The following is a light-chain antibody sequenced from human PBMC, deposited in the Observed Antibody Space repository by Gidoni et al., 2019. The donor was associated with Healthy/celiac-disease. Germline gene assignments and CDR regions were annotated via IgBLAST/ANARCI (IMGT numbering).Light chain of an antibody. CDR2: EVS. Sequence: QSALTQPPSVSGSPGQSVTISCTGTSSDVGSYNRVSWYQQPPGTAPKLMIYEVSNRPSGVPDRFSGSKSGNTASMTISGLQAEDEADYYCSLYTSSSTVVFGGGTKLT. J-gene: IGLJ2*01. V-gene: IGLV2-18*01. CDR1: SSDVGSYNR. CDR3: SLYTSSSTVV.